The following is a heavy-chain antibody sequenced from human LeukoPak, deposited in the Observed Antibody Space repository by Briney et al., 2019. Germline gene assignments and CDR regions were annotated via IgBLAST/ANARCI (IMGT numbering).Heavy chain of an antibody. V-gene: IGHV4/OR15-8*01. D-gene: IGHD3-16*02. J-gene: IGHJ4*02. CDR1: GGSIDSTNW. Sequence: SETLSLTCDVSGGSIDSTNWWNWVRQPPGKGLEWIGEIHHDGRINYNPSLKSRVTLSVDKPKNQFSLRLNSVTAADTAMYYCARSHDHLWGNYPDYWGQGTLVTVSS. CDR2: IHHDGRI. CDR3: ARSHDHLWGNYPDY.